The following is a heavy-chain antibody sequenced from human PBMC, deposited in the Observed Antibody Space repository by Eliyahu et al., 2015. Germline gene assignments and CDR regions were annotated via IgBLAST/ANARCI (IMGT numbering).Heavy chain of an antibody. CDR3: ARPRAKWLGNDAFDI. CDR1: GGSMNNYY. CDR2: IYHGGST. Sequence: QVQLQESGPGLVKPSETLSLTCTVSGGSMNNYYWSWIRQPPGKGLEWIGYIYHGGSTNYNSALKSRVTISEDTSKNQFSLHLNYVTAADTAVYYCARPRAKWLGNDAFDIWGQGTMVTVSS. D-gene: IGHD3-10*01. J-gene: IGHJ3*02. V-gene: IGHV4-59*08.